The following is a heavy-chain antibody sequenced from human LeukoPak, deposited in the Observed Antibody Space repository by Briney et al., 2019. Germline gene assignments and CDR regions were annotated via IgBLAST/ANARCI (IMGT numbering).Heavy chain of an antibody. V-gene: IGHV3-53*01. CDR2: IYSGGST. Sequence: GGSLRLSCAASGFTVSSNYMSWVRQAPGKGLEWVSVIYSGGSTYYADSVKGRFTISRDNSKNTLYLQMNSLRAEDTAVYYCAKELSYYDFWSGYYTPDYFDYWGQGTLVTVSS. D-gene: IGHD3-3*01. CDR3: AKELSYYDFWSGYYTPDYFDY. J-gene: IGHJ4*02. CDR1: GFTVSSNY.